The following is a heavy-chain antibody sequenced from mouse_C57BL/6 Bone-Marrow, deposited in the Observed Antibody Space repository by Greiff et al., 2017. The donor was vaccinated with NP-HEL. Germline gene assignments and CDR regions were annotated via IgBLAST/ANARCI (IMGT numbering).Heavy chain of an antibody. D-gene: IGHD2-5*01. CDR3: ARHGAYYSNYERVSFAY. J-gene: IGHJ3*01. CDR2: INSDGGST. CDR1: EYEFPSHD. Sequence: EVKLMESGGGLVQPGESLKLSCESNEYEFPSHDMSWVRKTPEKRLELVAAINSDGGSTYYPDTMERRFIISRDNTKKTLYLQMSSLRSEDTALYYCARHGAYYSNYERVSFAYWGQGTLVTVSA. V-gene: IGHV5-2*01.